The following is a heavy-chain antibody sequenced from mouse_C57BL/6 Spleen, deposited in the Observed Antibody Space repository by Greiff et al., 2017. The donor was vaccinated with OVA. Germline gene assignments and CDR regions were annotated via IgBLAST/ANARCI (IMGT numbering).Heavy chain of an antibody. CDR1: GYTFTSYW. V-gene: IGHV1-52*01. CDR3: ARRAAQDAFDY. Sequence: VQLQQPGAELVRPGSSVKLSCKASGYTFTSYWMHWVKQRPIQGLEWIGNIDPSDSDTHYNQKFKDKATLTVDKSSSTAYMQLSSLTSEDSAVYYCARRAAQDAFDYWGQGTTLTVSS. D-gene: IGHD3-2*02. J-gene: IGHJ2*01. CDR2: IDPSDSDT.